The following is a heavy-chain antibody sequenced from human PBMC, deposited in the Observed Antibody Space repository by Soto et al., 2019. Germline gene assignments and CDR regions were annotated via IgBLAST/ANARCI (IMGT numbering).Heavy chain of an antibody. Sequence: QIQLVQSGAEVKKPGSSVKVSCKASGGTFSSYAISWVRQAPGQGLEWMGGIIPIFGTANYAQKFQGRVTITADESTSTAYMELSSLRSEDTAVYYCARAREDVVVVVAAPYYYYGMDVWGQGTTVPVSS. V-gene: IGHV1-69*12. CDR1: GGTFSSYA. D-gene: IGHD2-15*01. CDR3: ARAREDVVVVVAAPYYYYGMDV. CDR2: IIPIFGTA. J-gene: IGHJ6*02.